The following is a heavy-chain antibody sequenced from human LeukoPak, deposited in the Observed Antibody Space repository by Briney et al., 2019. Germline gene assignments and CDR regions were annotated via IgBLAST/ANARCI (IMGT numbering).Heavy chain of an antibody. CDR2: ISWNSGSI. CDR1: GFTFNDYA. V-gene: IGHV3-9*01. D-gene: IGHD3-10*01. J-gene: IGHJ4*02. CDR3: AKGRRISLINHFNF. Sequence: GRSLRLSCAASGFTFNDYAMHWVRQAPGKGLEWVSGISWNSGSIGYADSVKGRFTISRDNAKNSLFLQTNSLRAEDTALYYCAKGRRISLINHFNFWGQGTLVTVSS.